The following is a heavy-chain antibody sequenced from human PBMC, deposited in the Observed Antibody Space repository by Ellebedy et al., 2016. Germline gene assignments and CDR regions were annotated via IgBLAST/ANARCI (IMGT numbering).Heavy chain of an antibody. J-gene: IGHJ6*02. V-gene: IGHV3-23*01. Sequence: GGSLRLSXAASGFTFSSYAMSWVRQAPGKGLEWVSAISGSGGSTYYADSVKGRFTISRDNSKNPLYLQMNSLRAEDTAVYYCASTYGDYYYGMDVWGQGTTVTVSS. D-gene: IGHD4-17*01. CDR2: ISGSGGST. CDR3: ASTYGDYYYGMDV. CDR1: GFTFSSYA.